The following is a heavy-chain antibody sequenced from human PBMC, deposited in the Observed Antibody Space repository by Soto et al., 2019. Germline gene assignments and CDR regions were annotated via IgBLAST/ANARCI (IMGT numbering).Heavy chain of an antibody. J-gene: IGHJ3*02. CDR2: INTAYDNT. CDR3: ARSQSSGWYEEGSFDI. CDR1: GYTFTKYA. D-gene: IGHD6-19*01. Sequence: QVQLVQSGAEVKKPGASVKVSCKASGYTFTKYAIHWVRQAPGQRLEWMGWINTAYDNTKYSQKFQGRVTITRDTSASTAYMELSSLRSEDTAVYYCARSQSSGWYEEGSFDIWGQGTMVSVSS. V-gene: IGHV1-3*04.